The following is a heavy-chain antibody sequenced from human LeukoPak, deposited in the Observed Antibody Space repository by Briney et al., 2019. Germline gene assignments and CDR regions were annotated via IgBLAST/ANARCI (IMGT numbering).Heavy chain of an antibody. CDR3: ARFPPTPPDYYDRGDY. D-gene: IGHD3-22*01. V-gene: IGHV4-59*01. CDR2: IYYSGST. J-gene: IGHJ4*02. CDR1: GGSISSYY. Sequence: SETLSLTCTVSGGSISSYYWSWIRQPPGKGLEWIGYIYYSGSTNYNPSLKSRVTISVDTSKNQFSLKLSSVTAADTAVYYCARFPPTPPDYYDRGDYWGQGTLVTVSS.